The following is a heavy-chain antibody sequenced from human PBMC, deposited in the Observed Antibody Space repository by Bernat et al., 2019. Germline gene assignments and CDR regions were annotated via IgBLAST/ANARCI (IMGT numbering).Heavy chain of an antibody. D-gene: IGHD4-11*01. J-gene: IGHJ4*02. Sequence: QVQLVESGGGVVQPGGSLRLSCAASGFTFSSYGMHWVRQAPGKGLEGVAFIRYDGSNKYYADSVKGRFTISRDNSKNTLYLQMNSLRAEDTAVYYCAKDTGPNGNFDYWGQGTLVTVSS. CDR1: GFTFSSYG. V-gene: IGHV3-30*02. CDR3: AKDTGPNGNFDY. CDR2: IRYDGSNK.